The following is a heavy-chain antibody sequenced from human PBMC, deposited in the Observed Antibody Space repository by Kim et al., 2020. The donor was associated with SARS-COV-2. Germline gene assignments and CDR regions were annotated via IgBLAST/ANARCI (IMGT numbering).Heavy chain of an antibody. CDR3: AKDIKAGALAGGGYYFDY. CDR2: ISWSSGTI. D-gene: IGHD3-16*01. V-gene: IGHV3-9*01. J-gene: IGHJ4*02. CDR1: GFTFDDYA. Sequence: GGSLRLSCAASGFTFDDYAMHWVRQAPGKGLEWVSGISWSSGTIGYADSVKGRFTISRDNAKNSLYLQMNSLRAEDTALYYCAKDIKAGALAGGGYYFDYWGQGTLVTVSS.